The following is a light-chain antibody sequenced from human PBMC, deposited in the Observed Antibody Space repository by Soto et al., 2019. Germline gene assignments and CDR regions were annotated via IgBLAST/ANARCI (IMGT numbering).Light chain of an antibody. Sequence: IQMTQFPSSLSASVGYRVTITCLASQGVSAYLLWYQQRQGRAPRLLIYSASSLVSGVPSRFSGSGSGTNFTLTISRLQPEDFAIYYCQQSYRTPHTLGQGTRLEIK. CDR3: QQSYRTPHT. J-gene: IGKJ5*01. CDR2: SAS. V-gene: IGKV1-39*01. CDR1: QGVSAY.